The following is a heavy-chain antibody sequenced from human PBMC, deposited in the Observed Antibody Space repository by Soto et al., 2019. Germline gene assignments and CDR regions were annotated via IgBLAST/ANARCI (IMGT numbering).Heavy chain of an antibody. CDR3: ARGVDTAMPTPFDY. J-gene: IGHJ4*02. D-gene: IGHD5-18*01. Sequence: SETLSLTCTVSGGSISSSSYYWGWIRQPPGKGLEWIGSIYYSGSTYYNPSLKSRVTISVDTSKNQFSLKLSSVTAADTAVYYCARGVDTAMPTPFDYWGQGTLVTVSS. CDR2: IYYSGST. CDR1: GGSISSSSYY. V-gene: IGHV4-39*01.